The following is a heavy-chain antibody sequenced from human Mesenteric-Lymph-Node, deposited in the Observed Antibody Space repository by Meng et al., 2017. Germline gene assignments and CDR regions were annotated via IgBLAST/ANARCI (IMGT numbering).Heavy chain of an antibody. V-gene: IGHV3-23*01. J-gene: IGHJ6*02. CDR2: IGPSGATT. Sequence: GESLKISCAASGFTFSSFGMSWVRQAPGKGLEWVSTIGPSGATTYYADSVKGRFTISRDNSKNTLYLQMNSLRAEDTAVYYCAKAGGSGVRWYQYYYGMDVWGQGTTVTVSS. D-gene: IGHD4-23*01. CDR1: GFTFSSFG. CDR3: AKAGGSGVRWYQYYYGMDV.